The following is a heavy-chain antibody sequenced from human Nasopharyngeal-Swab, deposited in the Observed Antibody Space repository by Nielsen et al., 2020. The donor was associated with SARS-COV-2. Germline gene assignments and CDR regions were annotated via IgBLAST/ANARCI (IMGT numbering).Heavy chain of an antibody. CDR1: GFTFDDYA. J-gene: IGHJ6*02. CDR2: ISGDGGST. D-gene: IGHD1-26*01. CDR3: ALMAELSIVGAYCGMDV. V-gene: IGHV3-43*02. Sequence: GVLKISCAASGFTFDDYAMHWVRQAPGKGLEWVSLISGDGGSTYYADSVKGRFTISRDNSKNSLYLQMNSLRTEDTALYYCALMAELSIVGAYCGMDVWGQGTTVTVSS.